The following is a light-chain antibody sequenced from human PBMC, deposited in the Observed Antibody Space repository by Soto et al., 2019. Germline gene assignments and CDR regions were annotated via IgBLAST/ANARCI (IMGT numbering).Light chain of an antibody. CDR3: HQYFSTPLT. CDR1: LSVLKSLDNKNY. Sequence: DVVMTQSPDSLAVSLGERATINCKSSLSVLKSLDNKNYIAWYQQKSGQPPKLLMYWASTRKSGVPDRFSGSVYGTDFTLTINNVQAEDVAVYHCHQYFSTPLTFGPGTKVNV. J-gene: IGKJ3*01. CDR2: WAS. V-gene: IGKV4-1*01.